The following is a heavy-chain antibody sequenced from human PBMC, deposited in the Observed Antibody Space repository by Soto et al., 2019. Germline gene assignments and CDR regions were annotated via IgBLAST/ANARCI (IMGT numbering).Heavy chain of an antibody. CDR2: INPSGGST. V-gene: IGHV1-46*01. CDR3: ARGPSDIVVVPAFHNYGMDV. D-gene: IGHD2-2*01. Sequence: ASVKVSCKASGYTFTSYYMHWVRQAPGQGLEWMGIINPSGGSTSYAQKFQGRATMTRDTSTSTVYMELSSLRSEDTAVYYCARGPSDIVVVPAFHNYGMDVWGQGTKVTVSS. CDR1: GYTFTSYY. J-gene: IGHJ6*02.